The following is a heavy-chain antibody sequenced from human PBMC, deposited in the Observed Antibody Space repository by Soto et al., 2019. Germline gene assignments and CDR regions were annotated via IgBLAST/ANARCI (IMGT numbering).Heavy chain of an antibody. D-gene: IGHD2-2*01. CDR1: GGSISSYC. V-gene: IGHV4-4*07. Sequence: SETLSLTCTDTGGSISSYCWSWIRQPAGKGLEWIGRIYTSGSTNYNPSLKSRVTMSVDTSKNQFSLKLSSVTAADTAVYFCARACSSNSCYDVFDYWGQGTLVTVSS. CDR3: ARACSSNSCYDVFDY. J-gene: IGHJ4*02. CDR2: IYTSGST.